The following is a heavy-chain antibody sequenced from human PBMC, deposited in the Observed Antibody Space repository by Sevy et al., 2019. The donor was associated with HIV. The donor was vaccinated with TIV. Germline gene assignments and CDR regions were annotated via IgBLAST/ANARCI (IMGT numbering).Heavy chain of an antibody. D-gene: IGHD5-18*01. CDR3: ASEGEGYGYGYYFDY. Sequence: GGSLRLSCAASGFTFSSYWMSWVRQAPGKGLEWVANIKQDGSEKYYVDSVKGRFTISRDNAKNSLYLQMNSLRAEDTAVYYCASEGEGYGYGYYFDYWGQRTLVTVSS. CDR2: IKQDGSEK. J-gene: IGHJ4*02. V-gene: IGHV3-7*01. CDR1: GFTFSSYW.